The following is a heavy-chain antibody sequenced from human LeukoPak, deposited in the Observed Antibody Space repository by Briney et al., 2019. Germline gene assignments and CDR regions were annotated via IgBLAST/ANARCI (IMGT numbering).Heavy chain of an antibody. CDR1: GGSFSGYY. D-gene: IGHD6-19*01. CDR3: ARFQAVAGAWGSDY. V-gene: IGHV4-34*01. Sequence: PSETLSLTCAVYGGSFSGYYWSWIRQPPGKGLEWIGEINHSGSTNYNPSLKSRVTISVDTSKKQFSLRLTSVTAADTAVYFCARFQAVAGAWGSDYWGQGTLVTVSS. CDR2: INHSGST. J-gene: IGHJ4*02.